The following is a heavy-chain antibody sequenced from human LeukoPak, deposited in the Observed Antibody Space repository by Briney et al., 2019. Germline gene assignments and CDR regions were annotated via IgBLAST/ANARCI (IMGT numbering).Heavy chain of an antibody. CDR3: ARGRLSTL. J-gene: IGHJ4*02. Sequence: ASVKVSCKASGYPFSIYDVNWVRQAAGQGLEWLGWMNPNGIAAGYSQKFQDRVTLTMDTSTSTAYLELSSLRSEDTALYYCARGRLSTLWGQGTLVTVSS. D-gene: IGHD2-2*01. CDR1: GYPFSIYD. V-gene: IGHV1-8*01. CDR2: MNPNGIAA.